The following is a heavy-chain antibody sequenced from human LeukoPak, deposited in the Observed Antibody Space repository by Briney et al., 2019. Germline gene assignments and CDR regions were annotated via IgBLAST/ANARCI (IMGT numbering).Heavy chain of an antibody. J-gene: IGHJ3*02. V-gene: IGHV4-39*01. CDR1: GGSLSSSSYY. D-gene: IGHD2-2*01. Sequence: SETLSLTRTVSGGSLSSSSYYWGWIRQPPGKGLEWIGSIYYSGSTYYNPSLKSRVNIFVDTSKNQFSLKLSSVTAADTAVYYCAAMGLGYCSSTSCPGAFDIWGQGTMVTVSS. CDR3: AAMGLGYCSSTSCPGAFDI. CDR2: IYYSGST.